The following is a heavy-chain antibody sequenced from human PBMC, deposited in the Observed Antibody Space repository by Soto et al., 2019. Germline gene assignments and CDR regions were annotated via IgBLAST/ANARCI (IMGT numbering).Heavy chain of an antibody. D-gene: IGHD6-13*01. CDR3: ARGQHPNYGMDV. CDR1: GGSFSGYY. J-gene: IGHJ6*02. V-gene: IGHV4-34*01. Sequence: SETLSLTCAVYGGSFSGYYWSWIRQPPGKGLEWIGEINHSGSTNYNPSLKSRVTISVDTSKNQFSLKLSSVTAADTAVYYCARGQHPNYGMDVWGQGTTVTVSS. CDR2: INHSGST.